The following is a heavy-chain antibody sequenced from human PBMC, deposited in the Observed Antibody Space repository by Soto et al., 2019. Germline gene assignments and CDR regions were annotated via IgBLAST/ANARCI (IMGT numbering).Heavy chain of an antibody. V-gene: IGHV3-21*04. CDR2: ISSSSSYI. CDR1: GFTFSSYS. Sequence: GGSLRLSCAASGFTFSSYSMNWVRQAPGKGLEWVSSISSSSSYIYYADSVKGRFTISRDNAKNSLYLQMNSLRAEDTALYYCASGRGYDILTGYYPYFDYWGQGTLVTVSS. J-gene: IGHJ4*02. D-gene: IGHD3-9*01. CDR3: ASGRGYDILTGYYPYFDY.